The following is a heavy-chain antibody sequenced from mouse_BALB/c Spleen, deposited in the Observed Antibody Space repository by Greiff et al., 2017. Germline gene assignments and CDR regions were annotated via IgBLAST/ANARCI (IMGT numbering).Heavy chain of an antibody. CDR3: ARNRPPGDAMDY. CDR1: GFSLTSYG. Sequence: VKLMESGPGLVQPSQSLSITCTASGFSLTSYGVHWVRQSPGKGLEWLGVIWSGGSTDYNAAFISRLSISKDNSKSQVFFKMNSLQANDTAIYYCARNRPPGDAMDYWGQGTSVTVSS. V-gene: IGHV2-2*02. D-gene: IGHD6-1*01. J-gene: IGHJ4*01. CDR2: IWSGGST.